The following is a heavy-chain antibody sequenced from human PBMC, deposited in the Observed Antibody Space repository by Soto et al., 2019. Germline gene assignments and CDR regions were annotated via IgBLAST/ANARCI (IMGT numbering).Heavy chain of an antibody. V-gene: IGHV3-30-3*01. J-gene: IGHJ6*02. CDR1: GFTFSSYA. CDR3: ARERSGTWWYGMDV. D-gene: IGHD1-26*01. CDR2: ISYDGSNK. Sequence: QVQLVESGGGVVQPGRSLRLSCAASGFTFSSYAMHWVRQAPGKGLEWVAVISYDGSNKYYADSVKGRFTISRDNSKNTLYLKMNSLRAEDTAVYYCARERSGTWWYGMDVWGQGTTVTVSS.